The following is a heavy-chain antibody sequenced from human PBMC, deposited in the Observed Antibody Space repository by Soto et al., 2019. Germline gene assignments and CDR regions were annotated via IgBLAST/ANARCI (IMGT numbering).Heavy chain of an antibody. CDR2: IKGDGSNI. V-gene: IGHV3-74*01. Sequence: EVQLVESGGGLVQPGGSLRLSCATSGFTFSDYWMHWVRQAPGKGLVWVSQIKGDGSNIKYADSVKGRFTISSDNAKSTLYLQMNSLRDEDTAVYYCARDDSGPMMFEYWGQGNLVTVSS. J-gene: IGHJ4*02. D-gene: IGHD6-19*01. CDR3: ARDDSGPMMFEY. CDR1: GFTFSDYW.